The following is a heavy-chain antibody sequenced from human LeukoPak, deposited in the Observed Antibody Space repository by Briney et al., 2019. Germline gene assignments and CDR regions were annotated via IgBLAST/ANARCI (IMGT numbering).Heavy chain of an antibody. V-gene: IGHV1-46*01. CDR2: INPSGGST. CDR3: AGGQWEKPFDF. J-gene: IGHJ4*02. Sequence: GASVKVSCKASGYTFTTYYMHWVRQAPGQGLEWMGIINPSGGSTSYAQNFQGRVTMTRDTSTSTVYMELSSLRSEDTAIYFCAGGQWEKPFDFWGQGTLVTVSS. CDR1: GYTFTTYY. D-gene: IGHD1-26*01.